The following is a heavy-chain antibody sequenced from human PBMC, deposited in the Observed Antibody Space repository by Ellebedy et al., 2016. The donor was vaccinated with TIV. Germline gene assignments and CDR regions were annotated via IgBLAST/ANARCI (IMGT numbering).Heavy chain of an antibody. CDR1: GSTFSAYS. CDR3: ARDASVYGDSVYWYFDL. CDR2: ISTGSSTI. J-gene: IGHJ2*01. D-gene: IGHD4-17*01. V-gene: IGHV3-48*04. Sequence: GESLKISCAVSGSTFSAYSMNWVRQAPGEGLEWVSYISTGSSTIYYADSVKGRFTISRDNAKNSLYLQMNSLRAEDTAVYYCARDASVYGDSVYWYFDLWGRGTLVGVSS.